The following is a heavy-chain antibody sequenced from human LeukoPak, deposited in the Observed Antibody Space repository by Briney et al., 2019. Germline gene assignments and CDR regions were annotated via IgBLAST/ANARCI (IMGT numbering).Heavy chain of an antibody. J-gene: IGHJ3*02. CDR2: ISSSSTYI. Sequence: PGGSLRLSCAASGFTFSSYSMNWVRQAPGKGLEWVSSISSSSTYIYYADSVKGRFTISRDNAKNSLYLQMNSLRAEDTAVYYCAIVVVVTADSGDAFDIWGQGTMVTVSS. D-gene: IGHD2-15*01. CDR1: GFTFSSYS. V-gene: IGHV3-21*01. CDR3: AIVVVVTADSGDAFDI.